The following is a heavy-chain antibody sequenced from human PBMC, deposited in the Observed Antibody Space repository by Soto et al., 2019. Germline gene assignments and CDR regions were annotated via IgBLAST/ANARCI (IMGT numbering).Heavy chain of an antibody. CDR2: ISGSGGST. CDR3: AKGITGTELDP. V-gene: IGHV3-23*01. D-gene: IGHD1-7*01. Sequence: GGSLRLSCAASGFTFSSYAMSWVRQAPGKGLEWVSAISGSGGSTYYADSVKGRFTIYRDNSKNTLYLQMNSLRAEATAVYYCAKGITGTELDPWGQGTLVTVSS. J-gene: IGHJ5*02. CDR1: GFTFSSYA.